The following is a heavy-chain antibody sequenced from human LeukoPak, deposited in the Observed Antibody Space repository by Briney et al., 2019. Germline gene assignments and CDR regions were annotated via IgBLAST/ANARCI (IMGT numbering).Heavy chain of an antibody. CDR1: GGTFSSYA. J-gene: IGHJ3*02. V-gene: IGHV1-69*04. D-gene: IGHD6-13*01. Sequence: GSSVKVSCKASGGTFSSYAISWVRQAPGQGLEWMGRIIPILGIANYAQKFQGRVTITADKSTSTAYMELSSLRSEDTAVYYCARWQQPTTHPRSQDAFDIWGQGTMVTVSS. CDR3: ARWQQPTTHPRSQDAFDI. CDR2: IIPILGIA.